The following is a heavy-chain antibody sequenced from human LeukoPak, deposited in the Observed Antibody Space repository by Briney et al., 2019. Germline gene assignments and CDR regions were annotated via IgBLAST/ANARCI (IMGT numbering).Heavy chain of an antibody. D-gene: IGHD6-19*01. CDR3: AREGGQWLERSFDH. Sequence: SETLSLTCTVSGGSISSYHWGWIRQPPGKGLEWIGNIYYSGSTYYNPSLNSRVTISVDTAKNQFSLKLTSVTAADTAVYYCAREGGQWLERSFDHWGQGTLVTVSS. CDR2: IYYSGST. V-gene: IGHV4-39*07. CDR1: GGSISSYH. J-gene: IGHJ4*02.